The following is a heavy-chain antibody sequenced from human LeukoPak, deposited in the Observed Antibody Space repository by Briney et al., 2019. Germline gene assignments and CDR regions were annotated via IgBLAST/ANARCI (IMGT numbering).Heavy chain of an antibody. V-gene: IGHV3-7*01. Sequence: GGSLILSCAASGFTFSNYWMSWVRQAPGKGLEWVANIDPDGSETQYVGSVKGRFTTSRDNAKNSLYLQMNSLRAEDTAIYYCARIWYLGDNNWRYFDYWGQGTLVTVSS. D-gene: IGHD1-20*01. CDR3: ARIWYLGDNNWRYFDY. CDR1: GFTFSNYW. CDR2: IDPDGSET. J-gene: IGHJ4*02.